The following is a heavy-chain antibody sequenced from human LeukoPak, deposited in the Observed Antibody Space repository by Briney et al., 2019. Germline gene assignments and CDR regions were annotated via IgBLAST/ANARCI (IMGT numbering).Heavy chain of an antibody. J-gene: IGHJ4*02. V-gene: IGHV3-30*04. Sequence: GGSLRLSCAASGFTFSSYAMHWVRQAPGKGLEWVAVISYDGSNKYYADSVKGRFTISRDNSKNTLYLQMNSLRAEDTAVYYCARGLYSYGYYLVYWGQGTLVTVSS. CDR2: ISYDGSNK. CDR1: GFTFSSYA. D-gene: IGHD5-18*01. CDR3: ARGLYSYGYYLVY.